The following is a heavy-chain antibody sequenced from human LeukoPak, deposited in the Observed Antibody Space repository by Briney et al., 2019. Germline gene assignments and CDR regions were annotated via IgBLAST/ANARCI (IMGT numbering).Heavy chain of an antibody. D-gene: IGHD6-19*01. CDR3: ARFQPGYSRGYGDY. J-gene: IGHJ4*02. CDR2: IYYSGST. Sequence: SETLSLTCTVSGGSISSYYWSWIRQPPGKGLGLIGYIYYSGSTNYNPSLKRRVTISVDTSKNQFSLKLSSVTAADTAVYYCARFQPGYSRGYGDYWGQGTLVTVSS. V-gene: IGHV4-59*08. CDR1: GGSISSYY.